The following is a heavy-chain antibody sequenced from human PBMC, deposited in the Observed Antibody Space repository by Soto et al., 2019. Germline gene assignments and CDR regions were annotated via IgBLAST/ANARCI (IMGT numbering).Heavy chain of an antibody. J-gene: IGHJ3*02. CDR1: GFTFSSYA. V-gene: IGHV3-30-3*01. D-gene: IGHD3-3*02. CDR2: ISYDGSNK. Sequence: AGGSLRLACAASGFTFSSYAMHWVRQAPGKGLEWVAVISYDGSNKFYVDSVKGRFTISRDNAKNSVYLQMNSLRAEDTAVYYCTRDPAFGAFDIWGQGTMVTVSS. CDR3: TRDPAFGAFDI.